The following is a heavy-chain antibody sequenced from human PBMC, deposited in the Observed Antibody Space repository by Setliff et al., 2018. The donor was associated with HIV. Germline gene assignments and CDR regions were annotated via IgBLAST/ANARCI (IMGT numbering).Heavy chain of an antibody. J-gene: IGHJ3*02. CDR3: ARQSGYTRGWDIFGLVAGSFDI. CDR2: IYYSGNT. Sequence: NPSETLSLTCNVSDGSISSSSYYWAWIRQPPGKGLGWIGTIYYSGNTYYRPSLKSRVTVSIDTSKNQFSLRLNSVTAADTAVYYCARQSGYTRGWDIFGLVAGSFDIWGQGTMVTVSS. V-gene: IGHV4-39*01. CDR1: DGSISSSSYY. D-gene: IGHD3-3*01.